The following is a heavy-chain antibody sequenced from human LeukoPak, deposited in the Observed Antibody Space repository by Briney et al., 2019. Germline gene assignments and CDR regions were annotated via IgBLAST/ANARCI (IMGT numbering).Heavy chain of an antibody. CDR3: AKDQTVGGTWGEVIFHY. D-gene: IGHD6-19*01. CDR2: IRHDGSNK. Sequence: GGSLRLSCAASGFTFSSCGMHWVRQAPDKGLEWVAFIRHDGSNKYYADSVKGRFTISRDNSDSTLYLDINNLRAEDTAVYYCAKDQTVGGTWGEVIFHYWGQGTLVTVAS. J-gene: IGHJ4*02. V-gene: IGHV3-30*02. CDR1: GFTFSSCG.